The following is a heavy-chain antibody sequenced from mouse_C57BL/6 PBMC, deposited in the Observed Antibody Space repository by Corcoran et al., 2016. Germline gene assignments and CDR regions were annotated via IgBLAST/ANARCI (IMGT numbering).Heavy chain of an antibody. CDR2: INPNNGGT. V-gene: IGHV1-26*01. Sequence: EVQLLQSGPELVKPGASVKVSCKASGYTFTDYYMNWVKQSPGKGLEWIGDINPNNGGTSYNQKFKGKATLTLDKSSSTAYMELRSLTSEDSAVYYCARDDYGSRGDIDVWGTGTTVTVSS. D-gene: IGHD1-1*01. J-gene: IGHJ1*03. CDR3: ARDDYGSRGDIDV. CDR1: GYTFTDYY.